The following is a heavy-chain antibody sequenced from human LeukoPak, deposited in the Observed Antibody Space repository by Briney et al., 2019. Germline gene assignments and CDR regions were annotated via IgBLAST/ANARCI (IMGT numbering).Heavy chain of an antibody. CDR2: IWYDGSNK. V-gene: IGHV3-33*08. D-gene: IGHD3-3*01. CDR1: GFTFSSYG. CDR3: ARDGFKRITIFGVVKESQFDP. Sequence: PGGSLRLSCVGSGFTFSSYGMHWVRQAPGKGLEWVAVIWYDGSNKYYADSVKGRFTISRDNSKNTLYLQMNSLRAEDTAVYYCARDGFKRITIFGVVKESQFDPWGQGTLVTVSS. J-gene: IGHJ5*02.